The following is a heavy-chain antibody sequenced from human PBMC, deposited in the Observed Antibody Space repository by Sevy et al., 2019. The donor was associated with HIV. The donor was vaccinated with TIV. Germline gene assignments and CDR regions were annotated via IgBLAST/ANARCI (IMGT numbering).Heavy chain of an antibody. Sequence: ASVKVSCKASGGTFSSYAISWVRQAPGQGLEWMGRIIPILGIANYALKFQGRVTITADKSTSTAYMELSSLRSEDTAVYYCARYRRWYGGSWFDPWGQGTLVTVSS. J-gene: IGHJ5*02. CDR3: ARYRRWYGGSWFDP. D-gene: IGHD2-15*01. V-gene: IGHV1-69*04. CDR1: GGTFSSYA. CDR2: IIPILGIA.